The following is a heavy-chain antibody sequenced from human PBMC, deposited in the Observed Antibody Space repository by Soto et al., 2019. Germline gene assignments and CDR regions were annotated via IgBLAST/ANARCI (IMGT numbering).Heavy chain of an antibody. Sequence: SETLSLTCTVSGGSISSYYWSWIRQPAGKGLEWIGRIYTTGSTNYNPSLKSRVTMSVDTSKNHFSLKLRSVTAADTAVYYCARGGGVRTTPRAFDIWGQGTMVTVSS. CDR2: IYTTGST. J-gene: IGHJ3*02. CDR1: GGSISSYY. V-gene: IGHV4-4*07. D-gene: IGHD1-1*01. CDR3: ARGGGVRTTPRAFDI.